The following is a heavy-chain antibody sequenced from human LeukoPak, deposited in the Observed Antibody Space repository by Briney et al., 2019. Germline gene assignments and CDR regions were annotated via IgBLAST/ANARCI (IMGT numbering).Heavy chain of an antibody. CDR3: ARHYSSGWYYFDY. J-gene: IGHJ4*02. CDR1: GFTFSSYG. CDR2: IRYDGSNK. D-gene: IGHD6-19*01. V-gene: IGHV3-30*02. Sequence: GGSLRLSCAASGFTFSSYGMHWVRQAPGKGLEWVAFIRYDGSNKYYADSVKGRFTISRDNAKNTLYLQMNSLRAEDTAMYYCARHYSSGWYYFDYWGQGTLVTVSS.